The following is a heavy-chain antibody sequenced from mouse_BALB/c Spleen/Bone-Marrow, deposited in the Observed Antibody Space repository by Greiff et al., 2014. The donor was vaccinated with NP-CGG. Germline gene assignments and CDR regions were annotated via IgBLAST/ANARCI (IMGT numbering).Heavy chain of an antibody. J-gene: IGHJ4*01. CDR3: ASGGPTMVTYYAMDY. CDR1: GDSITSGY. Sequence: VQLKESGPSLVKPSQTLSLTCSVTGDSITSGYWNWIRKFPANKLEYMGYINFSGSTYYNPSLKSRISITRDTSKNQCYLQLNSVTTEDTATYYCASGGPTMVTYYAMDYWGQGTSVTVSS. D-gene: IGHD2-9*01. CDR2: INFSGST. V-gene: IGHV3-8*02.